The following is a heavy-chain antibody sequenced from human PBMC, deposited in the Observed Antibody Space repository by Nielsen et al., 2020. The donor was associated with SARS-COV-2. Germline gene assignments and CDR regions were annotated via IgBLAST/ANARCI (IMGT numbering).Heavy chain of an antibody. Sequence: SETLSLTCAVYSGSFSGYYWSWIRQPPGKGLEWIGEIDHSGSTNYNPPLKSRVTISVDTSKNQFSLKLSSVTAADTAVYYCASFPNDYYYYGMDVWGQGTTVTVSS. CDR2: IDHSGST. CDR3: ASFPNDYYYYGMDV. CDR1: SGSFSGYY. V-gene: IGHV4-34*01. J-gene: IGHJ6*02.